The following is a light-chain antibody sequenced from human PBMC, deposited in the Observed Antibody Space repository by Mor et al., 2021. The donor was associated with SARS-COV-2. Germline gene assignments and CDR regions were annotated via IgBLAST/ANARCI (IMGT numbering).Light chain of an antibody. J-gene: IGKJ2*01. V-gene: IGKV3-20*01. Sequence: CGASQSLTSNSLDWYQQKPGQPPRLLIFDASSRPTGIPDRFSVSGSGTDFTLTISRVEPEDFAVYHCHQFGSSVFSFGQGSRLE. CDR1: QSLTSNS. CDR2: DAS. CDR3: HQFGSSVFS.